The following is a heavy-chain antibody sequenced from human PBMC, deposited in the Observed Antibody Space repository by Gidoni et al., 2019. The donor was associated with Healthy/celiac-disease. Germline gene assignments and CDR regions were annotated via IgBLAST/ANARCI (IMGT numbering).Heavy chain of an antibody. CDR3: ARLSNYLVGSGMVV. J-gene: IGHJ6*02. CDR1: GYSFTSYW. CDR2: IYPGDAAT. V-gene: IGHV5-51*01. Sequence: AEVKKPGESMKISCKGSGYSFTSYWIGWVRQMPVKGPEWMGIIYPGDAATRYSPSFQGQVTIPADKSISTAYLQWSSLKASDTAMYYCARLSNYLVGSGMVVWGQGTTVTVSS. D-gene: IGHD4-4*01.